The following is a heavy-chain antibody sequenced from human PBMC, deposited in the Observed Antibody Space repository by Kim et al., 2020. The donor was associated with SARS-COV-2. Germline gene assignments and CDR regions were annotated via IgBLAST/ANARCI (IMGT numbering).Heavy chain of an antibody. D-gene: IGHD3-22*01. CDR3: AKDLSAILDYYDSSGYYNAFDS. Sequence: GGSLRLSCAASGFTFSSYAMSWVRQAPGKGLEWVSAISGSGGSTYYADSVKGRFTISRDNSKNTLYLQMNSLRAEDTAVYYCAKDLSAILDYYDSSGYYNAFDSWGQGTMVTVSS. V-gene: IGHV3-23*01. J-gene: IGHJ3*02. CDR1: GFTFSSYA. CDR2: ISGSGGST.